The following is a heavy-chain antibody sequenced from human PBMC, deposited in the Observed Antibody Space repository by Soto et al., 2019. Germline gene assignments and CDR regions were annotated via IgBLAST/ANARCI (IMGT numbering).Heavy chain of an antibody. J-gene: IGHJ4*02. CDR1: GYSISSGYY. Sequence: SETLSLTCAVSGYSISSGYYWGWIRQPPGKGLEWIGSIYHSGSTYYNPSLKSRVTISVDTSKNQFSLKLSSVTAADTAVYYCARVRYYYDSSGLNYFDYWGQGTLVTVSS. CDR3: ARVRYYYDSSGLNYFDY. D-gene: IGHD3-22*01. V-gene: IGHV4-38-2*01. CDR2: IYHSGST.